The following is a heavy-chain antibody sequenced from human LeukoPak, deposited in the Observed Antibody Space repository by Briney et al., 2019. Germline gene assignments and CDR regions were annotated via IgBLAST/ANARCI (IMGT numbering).Heavy chain of an antibody. CDR3: ARGGYYYDSSGYYGSLDY. CDR2: INPSGGST. Sequence: ASVKVSCKASGYTFTSYYMHWVRQAPGQGLERMGIINPSGGSTSYAQKFQGRVTMTRDTSTSTVYMELSSLRSEDTAVYYCARGGYYYDSSGYYGSLDYWGQGTLVTVSS. D-gene: IGHD3-22*01. CDR1: GYTFTSYY. J-gene: IGHJ4*02. V-gene: IGHV1-46*01.